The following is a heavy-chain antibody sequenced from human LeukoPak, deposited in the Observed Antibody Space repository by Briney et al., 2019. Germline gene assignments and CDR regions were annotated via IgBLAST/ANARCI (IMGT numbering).Heavy chain of an antibody. J-gene: IGHJ4*02. CDR1: GFTLSSYS. CDR2: ISSSSSYI. Sequence: GGPLRLSCAASGFTLSSYSMNWVRQAPGKGLEWVSSISSSSSYIYYADSVKGRFTISRDNAKNSLYLQMNSLSAGDTAVYYCARDYGGGDWGQGTLVTVSS. CDR3: ARDYGGGD. D-gene: IGHD3-10*01. V-gene: IGHV3-21*01.